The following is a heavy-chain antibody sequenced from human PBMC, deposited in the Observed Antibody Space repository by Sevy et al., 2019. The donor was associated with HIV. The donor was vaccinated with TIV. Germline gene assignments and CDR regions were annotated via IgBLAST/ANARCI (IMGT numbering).Heavy chain of an antibody. CDR3: AREGGSSGWYIAFDI. V-gene: IGHV4-4*07. CDR1: GGSISSYY. CDR2: IYTSGST. D-gene: IGHD6-19*01. Sequence: SETLSLTCTVSGGSISSYYWSWIRQPAGKGLEWIGRIYTSGSTNYNPSLKSRVTMSVDTSKNQFSLKLSSVTAADTAVYYCAREGGSSGWYIAFDIWGQGTMVTVSS. J-gene: IGHJ3*02.